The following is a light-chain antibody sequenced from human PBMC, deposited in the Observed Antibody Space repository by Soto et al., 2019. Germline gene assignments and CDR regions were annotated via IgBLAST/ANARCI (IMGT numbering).Light chain of an antibody. CDR2: DVT. Sequence: SLLTQPSSVAGAPGQSLTIPLNGTSKDFGGYNFVSWFQQHPGKAPKLLICDVTRRPSGVSDRFSGSKSGNTASLTISGLQAEDEADYYCNSYSGGNTLYVFGSGTKVTVL. CDR1: SKDFGGYNF. V-gene: IGLV2-14*01. CDR3: NSYSGGNTLYV. J-gene: IGLJ1*01.